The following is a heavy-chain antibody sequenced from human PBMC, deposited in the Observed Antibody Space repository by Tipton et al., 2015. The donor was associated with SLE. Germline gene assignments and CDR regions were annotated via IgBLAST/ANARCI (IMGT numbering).Heavy chain of an antibody. CDR1: GFTFSSYW. Sequence: SLRLSCAASGFTFSSYWMHWVRQAPGKGLVWVSRINSDGSSTSYADSVKGRFTISRGNAKNTLHLQMNSLRAEDTAVYYCAREYPGYYYCMDVWGKGTTVTVSS. CDR2: INSDGSST. CDR3: AREYPGYYYCMDV. D-gene: IGHD2-2*01. J-gene: IGHJ6*03. V-gene: IGHV3-74*01.